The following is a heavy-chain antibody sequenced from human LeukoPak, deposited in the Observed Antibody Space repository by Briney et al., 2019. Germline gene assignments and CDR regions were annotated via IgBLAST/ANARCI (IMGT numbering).Heavy chain of an antibody. CDR3: AIQTYYYGSGSYYSTALDY. CDR1: GYTFTSYY. V-gene: IGHV1-46*03. CDR2: INPSGGST. D-gene: IGHD3-10*01. Sequence: ASVKVSCXASGYTFTSYYMHWVRQAHGQGLEWMAIINPSGGSTSYAQKFQGRVTMTRDTSTSTVYMELSSLRSEDTAVYYCAIQTYYYGSGSYYSTALDYWGQGTLVTVS. J-gene: IGHJ4*02.